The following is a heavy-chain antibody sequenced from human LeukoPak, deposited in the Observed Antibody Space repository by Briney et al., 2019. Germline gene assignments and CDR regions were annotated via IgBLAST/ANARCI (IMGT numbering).Heavy chain of an antibody. V-gene: IGHV4-4*07. CDR2: IYTSGST. J-gene: IGHJ5*02. D-gene: IGHD3-10*01. Sequence: SETLSLTCTVSGGSISSYYWSWIRQPAGKGLEWIGRIYTSGSTNYNLSLKSRVTMSVDTSKNQFSLKLSSVTAADTAVYYCARDSGRYYYGSGSSSNWFDPWGQGTLVTVSS. CDR1: GGSISSYY. CDR3: ARDSGRYYYGSGSSSNWFDP.